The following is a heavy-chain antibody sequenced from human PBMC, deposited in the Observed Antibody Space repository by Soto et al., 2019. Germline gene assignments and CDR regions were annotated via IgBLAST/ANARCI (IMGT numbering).Heavy chain of an antibody. J-gene: IGHJ4*02. Sequence: GASVKVSCKASGYTFTGYYMHWVRQAPGQGLEWMGWINPNSGGTNYAQKFQGWVTMTRDASISTAYMELSRLRSDDTAVYYCARESISYGYDYWGQGTLVTVSS. CDR2: INPNSGGT. CDR3: ARESISYGYDY. V-gene: IGHV1-2*04. D-gene: IGHD5-18*01. CDR1: GYTFTGYY.